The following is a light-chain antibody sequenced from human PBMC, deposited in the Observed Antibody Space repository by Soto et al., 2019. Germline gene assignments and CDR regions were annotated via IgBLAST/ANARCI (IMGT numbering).Light chain of an antibody. CDR1: QGIRND. Sequence: AIQMTQSPSSLSASVGDRVTISCRASQGIRNDLGWYKQKPGKAPKLMIYTASSLQSGVPSRFRGSGSGTDFTLTISSLQPEDFETYYCLQDYNYPWTFGQGTKVDIK. V-gene: IGKV1-6*01. J-gene: IGKJ1*01. CDR3: LQDYNYPWT. CDR2: TAS.